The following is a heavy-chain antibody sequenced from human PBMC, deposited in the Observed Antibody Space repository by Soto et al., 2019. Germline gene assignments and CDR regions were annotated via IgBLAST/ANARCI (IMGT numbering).Heavy chain of an antibody. J-gene: IGHJ5*02. V-gene: IGHV5-51*01. CDR1: GYNFATYW. Sequence: PGESLKSSCQASGYNFATYWIAWVRQMPGKGLEYMGIIYPGNSDARYSPSFQGQVTFSADKSISTAYLHWSSLKASDTAMYYCARHGFYGDYASNYFDPWGQGTLVTSPQ. D-gene: IGHD4-17*01. CDR3: ARHGFYGDYASNYFDP. CDR2: IYPGNSDA.